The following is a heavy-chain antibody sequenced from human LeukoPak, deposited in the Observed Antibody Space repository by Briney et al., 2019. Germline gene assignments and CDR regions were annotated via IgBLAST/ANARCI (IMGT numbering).Heavy chain of an antibody. V-gene: IGHV3-33*01. CDR3: ARGGPEWPLDY. CDR1: GFSFNTYG. J-gene: IGHJ4*02. CDR2: IWYDGSNT. Sequence: GRSLRLSCAASGFSFNTYGMLWVRQAPGKGLECVAVIWYDGSNTYYADSVKGRFTISRDNSKNTLYLQMNSLRAEDTAVCYCARGGPEWPLDYWGQGTLVTVSS. D-gene: IGHD3-3*01.